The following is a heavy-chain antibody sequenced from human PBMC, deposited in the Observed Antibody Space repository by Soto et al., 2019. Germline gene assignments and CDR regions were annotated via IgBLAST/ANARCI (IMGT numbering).Heavy chain of an antibody. V-gene: IGHV1-18*01. Sequence: QVQLVQSGAEVKKPGASVKVSCKASGYTFTSYGIGWVRQAPGQGLEWMGWISAYNGNKKYAQKVQGRVTMTTDTSSRTAHMELRSVRSDDTAVYYCAREPNYFDYWGQGTLVTVSS. CDR2: ISAYNGNK. J-gene: IGHJ4*02. CDR3: AREPNYFDY. CDR1: GYTFTSYG.